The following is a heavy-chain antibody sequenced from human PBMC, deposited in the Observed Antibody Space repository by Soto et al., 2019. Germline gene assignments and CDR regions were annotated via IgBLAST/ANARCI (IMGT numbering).Heavy chain of an antibody. CDR3: ARHFYQKGDFDF. V-gene: IGHV5-10-1*01. D-gene: IGHD2-2*01. J-gene: IGHJ4*02. Sequence: GESLKISCKGSGYSFTSYWISWVRQMPGKGLEWMGRIDPSDSHINYGPSFEGHVTISADKSISTAYLQWSSLGASDTAKYYCARHFYQKGDFDFWGQGTLVTVSS. CDR2: IDPSDSHI. CDR1: GYSFTSYW.